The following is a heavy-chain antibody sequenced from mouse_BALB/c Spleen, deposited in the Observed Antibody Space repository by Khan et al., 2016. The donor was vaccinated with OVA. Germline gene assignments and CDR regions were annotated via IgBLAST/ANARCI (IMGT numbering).Heavy chain of an antibody. V-gene: IGHV5-17*02. D-gene: IGHD1-1*01. Sequence: EVQLVESGGGLVQPGGSRKLSCAASGFTFSSFGMHWVRQAPEKGLEWVAYISSGSSTIYYADTVKGRFTISRDNPKNTLFLQMTSLRSEDTAMYYCARNVDGSRSFDYWGQGTTLTVSS. CDR1: GFTFSSFG. J-gene: IGHJ2*01. CDR2: ISSGSSTI. CDR3: ARNVDGSRSFDY.